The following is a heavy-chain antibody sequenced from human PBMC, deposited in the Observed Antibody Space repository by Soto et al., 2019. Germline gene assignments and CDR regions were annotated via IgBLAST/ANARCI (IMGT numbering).Heavy chain of an antibody. D-gene: IGHD1-1*01. CDR2: SSNSGSFT. CDR1: GFTFSDHY. Sequence: SCAASGFTFSDHYMSWIRQAPGKGLEWIGYSSNSGSFTRYADSVKGRFSISRDNAKNSLYLQINSLRGDDTATYFCVRSGDNYNLLDYWGQGTPVTVSS. J-gene: IGHJ4*02. CDR3: VRSGDNYNLLDY. V-gene: IGHV3-11*06.